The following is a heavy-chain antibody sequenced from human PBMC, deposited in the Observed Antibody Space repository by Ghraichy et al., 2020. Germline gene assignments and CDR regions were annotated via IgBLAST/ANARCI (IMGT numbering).Heavy chain of an antibody. CDR3: ARVAGYMDV. Sequence: ASVKVSCKASGYTFTSYDINWVRQATGQGLEWMGWINPNNGNTAYAQKLQGRVTMTRNTSISTAYMELSSLTSEDTAVYYCARVAGYMDVWGQGPTLTVSS. CDR2: INPNNGNT. J-gene: IGHJ6*03. V-gene: IGHV1-8*01. CDR1: GYTFTSYD.